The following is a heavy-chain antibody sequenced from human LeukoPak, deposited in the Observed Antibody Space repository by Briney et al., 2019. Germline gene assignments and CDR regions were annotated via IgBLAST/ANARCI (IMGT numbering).Heavy chain of an antibody. CDR2: IRYDGSNK. D-gene: IGHD3-9*01. Sequence: GGSLRLSCAASGFTFSSYGMHWVRQAPGKGLEWVAFIRYDGSNKYYADSVKGRFTISRDNSKNTLYLQMGSLRAEDMAVYYCARDGYDILTGPAGSYYYYYMDVWGKGTTVTISS. V-gene: IGHV3-30*02. CDR1: GFTFSSYG. J-gene: IGHJ6*03. CDR3: ARDGYDILTGPAGSYYYYYMDV.